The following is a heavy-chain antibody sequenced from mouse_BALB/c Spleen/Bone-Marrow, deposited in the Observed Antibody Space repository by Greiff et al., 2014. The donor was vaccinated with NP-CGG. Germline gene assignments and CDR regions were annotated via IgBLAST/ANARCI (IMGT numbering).Heavy chain of an antibody. CDR3: ARESYYYEIYAMDY. D-gene: IGHD1-1*01. CDR2: IAPGSGST. Sequence: DLVKPGASVKLSCKASGYTFTSYWINWIKQRPGQGLEWIGRIAPGSGSTYYNEMFKGKATLTVDTSSSTAYIQLSSLSSEDSAVYFCARESYYYEIYAMDYWGQGTSVTVSS. CDR1: GYTFTSYW. J-gene: IGHJ4*01. V-gene: IGHV1S41*01.